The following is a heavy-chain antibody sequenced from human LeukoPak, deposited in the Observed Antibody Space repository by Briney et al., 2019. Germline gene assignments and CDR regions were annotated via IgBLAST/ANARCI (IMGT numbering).Heavy chain of an antibody. J-gene: IGHJ4*02. CDR2: ISYDGGDK. Sequence: GGSLRLSCAASGFTFSSYAMYWVRQAPGKGLEWVAVISYDGGDKFYADSVKGRFTISRDSSKNTLYLQMNSLRPEDTAVYYCARARPSMWIDYWGQGTLVTVSS. CDR1: GFTFSSYA. CDR3: ARARPSMWIDY. V-gene: IGHV3-30*04. D-gene: IGHD5-12*01.